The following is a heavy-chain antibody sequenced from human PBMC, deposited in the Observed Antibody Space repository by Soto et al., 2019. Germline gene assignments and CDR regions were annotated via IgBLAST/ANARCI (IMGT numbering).Heavy chain of an antibody. J-gene: IGHJ5*02. Sequence: GASVKVSCKASGYTFTSYYMHWLRQAPGQGLEWMGIINPSGGSTSYAQKFQGRVTMTRDTSTSTVYMELSSLRSVDTAVYYCARGGIVVVPAATLNWFDPWGQGTLVTVSS. CDR1: GYTFTSYY. D-gene: IGHD2-2*01. CDR2: INPSGGST. CDR3: ARGGIVVVPAATLNWFDP. V-gene: IGHV1-46*01.